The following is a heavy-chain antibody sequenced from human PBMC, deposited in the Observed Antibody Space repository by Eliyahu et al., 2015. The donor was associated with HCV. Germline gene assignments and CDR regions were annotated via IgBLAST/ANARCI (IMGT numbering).Heavy chain of an antibody. D-gene: IGHD3-10*01. CDR3: AADEGGSYWGRDAFDI. J-gene: IGHJ3*02. V-gene: IGHV3-48*01. Sequence: EMQLVDSGGGLVQPGGSXRLSCXGSGFTFSYYSINWVRQTPEKGLEWVAYIGPTTSSKYYADFVRGRFSISRENAKNSAYLQMNSLRVEDTAVYFCAADEGGSYWGRDAFDIWGQGTMVAVSS. CDR1: GFTFSYYS. CDR2: IGPTTSSK.